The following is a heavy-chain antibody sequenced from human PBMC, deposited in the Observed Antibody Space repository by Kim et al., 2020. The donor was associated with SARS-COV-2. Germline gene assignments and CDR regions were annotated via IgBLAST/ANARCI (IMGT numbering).Heavy chain of an antibody. CDR1: GGSISSYY. CDR3: ARELGIHSGFDY. CDR2: IYYSGST. J-gene: IGHJ4*02. Sequence: SETLSLTCTVSGGSISSYYWSWIRQPPGKGLEWIGYIYYSGSTNYNPSLKSRVTISVDTSKNQFSLKLSSVTAADTAVYYCARELGIHSGFDYWGQGTLVTVSS. V-gene: IGHV4-59*13. D-gene: IGHD5-18*01.